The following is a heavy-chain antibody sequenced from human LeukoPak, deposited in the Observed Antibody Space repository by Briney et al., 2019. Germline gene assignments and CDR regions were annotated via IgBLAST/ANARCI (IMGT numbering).Heavy chain of an antibody. CDR1: GFTFSSYW. V-gene: IGHV3-23*01. J-gene: IGHJ4*02. Sequence: GGSLRLSCATSGFTFSSYWMSWVRQAPGKGLEWVSCIRGSGYNPEYTDSVKGRFTISRDNSKNTLYLQMNSLRAEDTAVYYCAKDFSYYYDSSGYWGLDYWGQGTLVTVSS. CDR3: AKDFSYYYDSSGYWGLDY. CDR2: IRGSGYNP. D-gene: IGHD3-22*01.